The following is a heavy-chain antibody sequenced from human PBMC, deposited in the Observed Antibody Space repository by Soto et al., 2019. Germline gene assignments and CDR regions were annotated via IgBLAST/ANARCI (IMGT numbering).Heavy chain of an antibody. CDR2: IQNSGST. Sequence: SETLSLTCTVSVDSISNGDFYWSWIRQPPGRGLEWIGYIQNSGSTSYNPSLESRVTISLDTSKNLFSLKLNSVTAADTAVYLRAGQYFDFCSGYHLWCQGTLGTVSS. CDR3: AGQYFDFCSGYHL. J-gene: IGHJ5*02. D-gene: IGHD3-3*01. V-gene: IGHV4-30-4*01. CDR1: VDSISNGDFY.